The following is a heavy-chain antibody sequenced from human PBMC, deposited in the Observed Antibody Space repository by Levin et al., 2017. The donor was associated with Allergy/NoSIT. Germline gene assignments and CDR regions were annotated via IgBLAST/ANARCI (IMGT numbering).Heavy chain of an antibody. D-gene: IGHD1-14*01. CDR1: GGSISSSSYY. Sequence: SQTLSLTCTVSGGSISSSSYYWGWIRQPPGKGLEWIGSIYYSGSTYYNPSLKSRVTISVDTSKNQFSLKLSSVTAADTAVYYCARAHRGDYFDYWGQGTLVTVSS. CDR2: IYYSGST. V-gene: IGHV4-39*01. CDR3: ARAHRGDYFDY. J-gene: IGHJ4*02.